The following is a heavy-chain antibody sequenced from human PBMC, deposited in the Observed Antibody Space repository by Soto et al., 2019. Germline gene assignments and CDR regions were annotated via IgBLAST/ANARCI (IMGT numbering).Heavy chain of an antibody. CDR1: GDSFTNYA. D-gene: IGHD4-17*01. Sequence: ASVKVSCKASGDSFTNYAMHWVRQAPGQRLQWMGWINAGNGNTKYSQKFQDRVTFTRDTSAKTAYMELSSLRSEDTAVYYCARVRSGAFDIWGQGTMVTVSS. V-gene: IGHV1-3*01. CDR3: ARVRSGAFDI. CDR2: INAGNGNT. J-gene: IGHJ3*02.